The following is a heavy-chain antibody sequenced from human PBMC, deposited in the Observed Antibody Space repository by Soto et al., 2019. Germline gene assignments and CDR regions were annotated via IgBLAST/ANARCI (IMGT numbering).Heavy chain of an antibody. D-gene: IGHD1-20*01. CDR1: GFTFSSYS. CDR2: ISSSSSYI. J-gene: IGHJ6*02. V-gene: IGHV3-21*01. Sequence: PGGSLRLSCAACGFTFSSYSMNWVRQAPGKGLEWVSSISSSSSYIYYADSLKSRFTISRDNAKNSLYLQMNSLRAEDTAVYYCARDGITGTFRYYYGMDVWGQGTTVTVSS. CDR3: ARDGITGTFRYYYGMDV.